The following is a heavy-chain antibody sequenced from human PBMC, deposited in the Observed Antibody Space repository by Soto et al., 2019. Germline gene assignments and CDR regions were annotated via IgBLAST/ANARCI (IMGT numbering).Heavy chain of an antibody. Sequence: SETLSLTCTVSGGSISRSSYYWGWIRQPPGKGLEWIGSIYYSGSTYYHPSLKSRVTISVDTSKNQFSPKLRSVTAADTAVYYCARPRDCSGGSCYSLDAFDIWGQGTMVTVSS. V-gene: IGHV4-39*01. CDR1: GGSISRSSYY. D-gene: IGHD2-15*01. CDR2: IYYSGST. J-gene: IGHJ3*02. CDR3: ARPRDCSGGSCYSLDAFDI.